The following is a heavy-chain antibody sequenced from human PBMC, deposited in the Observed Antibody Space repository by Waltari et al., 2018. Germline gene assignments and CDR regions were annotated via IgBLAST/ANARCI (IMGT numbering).Heavy chain of an antibody. J-gene: IGHJ5*02. Sequence: EVQLVESGGGLVQTGRFLRLTCTTYGFTFGYYAMSWFRQAPGKGLEWIGFIRSKTYGGTAEYAASVRGRFTISRDDSKGIAYLQMNSLRTADTALYYCSREGLTVGYGSWFDPWGQGTLVTVSS. D-gene: IGHD4-17*01. CDR3: SREGLTVGYGSWFDP. CDR2: IRSKTYGGTA. V-gene: IGHV3-49*03. CDR1: GFTFGYYA.